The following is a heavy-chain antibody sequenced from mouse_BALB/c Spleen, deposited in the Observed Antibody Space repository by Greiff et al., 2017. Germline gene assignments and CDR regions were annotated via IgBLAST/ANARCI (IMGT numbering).Heavy chain of an antibody. CDR3: ARRGTGMGYYFDY. D-gene: IGHD2-3*01. J-gene: IGHJ2*01. CDR1: GFSLTSYG. CDR2: IWSGGGT. V-gene: IGHV2-2*02. Sequence: VQLVESGPGLVQPSQSLSITCTVSGFSLTSYGVHWVRQSPGKGLEWLGVIWSGGGTDYNAAFISRLSISKDNSKSQVFFKMNSLQANDTAIYYCARRGTGMGYYFDYWGQGTTLTVSS.